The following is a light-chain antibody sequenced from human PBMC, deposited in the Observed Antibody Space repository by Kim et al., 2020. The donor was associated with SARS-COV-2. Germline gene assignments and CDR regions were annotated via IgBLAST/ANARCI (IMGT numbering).Light chain of an antibody. CDR3: QAWDSSTGVV. J-gene: IGLJ2*01. Sequence: SYELTHPPSVSVSPGQTASITCSGDKLGDKYACWYQQKPGQSPVLVIYQDSKRPSGIPERFSGSNSGNTATLTISGTQAMDEADYYCQAWDSSTGVVFGG. CDR2: QDS. CDR1: KLGDKY. V-gene: IGLV3-1*01.